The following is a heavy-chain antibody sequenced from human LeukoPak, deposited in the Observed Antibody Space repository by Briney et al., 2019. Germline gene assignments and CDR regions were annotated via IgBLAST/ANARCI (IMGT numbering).Heavy chain of an antibody. D-gene: IGHD4-17*01. J-gene: IGHJ5*02. V-gene: IGHV3-21*01. CDR1: GITFNSYT. CDR3: ARGQLRLRHRGFDP. CDR2: ISSSSSYI. Sequence: GGSLRLSCAASGITFNSYTMNWVRQAPGKGLEWVPSISSSSSYIYYAASVKGRFTISRDNAKNSLYLQMNRLRAEDTAVYYCARGQLRLRHRGFDPWGQGTLVTVSS.